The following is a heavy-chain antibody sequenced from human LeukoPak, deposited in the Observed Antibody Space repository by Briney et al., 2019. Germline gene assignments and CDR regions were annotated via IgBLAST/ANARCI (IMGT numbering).Heavy chain of an antibody. J-gene: IGHJ4*02. CDR1: GFTFSNYS. CDR2: ISTSSSYI. Sequence: PGGSLRLSCAASGFTFSNYSRNWVRQAPGKGLEWVSSISTSSSYIYYADSLKGRFTISRDNAKKSLFLQMNSLRADDTAVYYCARDDTNYGDFRFSYWGQGTLVTVSS. V-gene: IGHV3-21*01. CDR3: ARDDTNYGDFRFSY. D-gene: IGHD4-17*01.